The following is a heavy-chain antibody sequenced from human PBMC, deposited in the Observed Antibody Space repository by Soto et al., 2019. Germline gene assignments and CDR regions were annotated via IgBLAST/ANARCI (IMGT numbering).Heavy chain of an antibody. CDR3: AKAPYYAANSAFPGFDY. Sequence: EVQLVESGGGLVQPGGSLRLSCAASGFSFSSYSMNWVRQAPGKGLEWVSYISSSSSTMFYADSVKGRFTISRDNAKSSLYLQMNSLRDEDTAVYYCAKAPYYAANSAFPGFDYWGQGTLVTVSS. D-gene: IGHD2-15*01. CDR2: ISSSSSTM. CDR1: GFSFSSYS. V-gene: IGHV3-48*02. J-gene: IGHJ4*02.